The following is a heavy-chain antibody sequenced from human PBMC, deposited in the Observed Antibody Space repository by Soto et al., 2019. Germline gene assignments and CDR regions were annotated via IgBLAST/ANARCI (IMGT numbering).Heavy chain of an antibody. CDR1: GFTFSTIT. J-gene: IGHJ4*02. V-gene: IGHV3-48*01. D-gene: IGHD6-25*01. CDR2: ISSGSGSI. CDR3: ARSRPGYYLDY. Sequence: GGSLRLSCTASGFTFSTITMNWVRQAPGKGLEWISYISSGSGSIYYADSVKGRFTISRDNAKNSLYLQMNSLRAEDTAVYYCARSRPGYYLDYWGQGTLVTVSS.